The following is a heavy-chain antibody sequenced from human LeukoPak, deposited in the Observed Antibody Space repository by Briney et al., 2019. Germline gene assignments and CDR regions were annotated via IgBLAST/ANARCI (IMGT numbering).Heavy chain of an antibody. CDR2: ISSSGSTI. D-gene: IGHD1-26*01. V-gene: IGHV3-48*03. Sequence: GGSLRLSCAASGFTFSSYEMNWVRQAPGKGLEWVSYISSSGSTIYYADSVKGRFTISRDNAKNSLYLQMNSLRAEDMAVYYCARDPEWELLGYFDYWGQGTLVTVSS. CDR1: GFTFSSYE. J-gene: IGHJ4*02. CDR3: ARDPEWELLGYFDY.